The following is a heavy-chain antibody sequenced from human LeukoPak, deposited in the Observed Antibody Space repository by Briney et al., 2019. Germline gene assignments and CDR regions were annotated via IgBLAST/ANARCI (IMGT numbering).Heavy chain of an antibody. D-gene: IGHD3-22*01. Sequence: GGSLRLSCAASGFTFSSYGMHWVRQAPGKGLEWVAVIWNDGSNKYYADSVKGRFTISRDNSKNTLYLQMNSLRAEDTAVYYCARIHSLYYYDSSGYGAFDILGQGTMVTVSS. J-gene: IGHJ3*02. CDR3: ARIHSLYYYDSSGYGAFDI. CDR2: IWNDGSNK. V-gene: IGHV3-33*01. CDR1: GFTFSSYG.